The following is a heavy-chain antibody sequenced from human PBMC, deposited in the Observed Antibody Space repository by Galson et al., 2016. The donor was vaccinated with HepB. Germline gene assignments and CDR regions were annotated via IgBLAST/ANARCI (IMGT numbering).Heavy chain of an antibody. V-gene: IGHV5-10-1*01. Sequence: QSGAEVKKPGESLRISCATSGYNFITYWIIWVRQMPGKGLEYMGRIDPSDSYADYSPSFQGHVSFSTDTSINTAYLQWSSLEASDTAIYYCVRHALGSDYPCDYWGQGTLVTVSS. CDR1: GYNFITYW. J-gene: IGHJ4*02. CDR3: VRHALGSDYPCDY. D-gene: IGHD1-26*01. CDR2: IDPSDSYA.